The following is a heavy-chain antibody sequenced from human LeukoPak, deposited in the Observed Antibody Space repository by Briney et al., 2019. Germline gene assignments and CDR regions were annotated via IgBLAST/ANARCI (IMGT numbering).Heavy chain of an antibody. CDR3: TRDSGTYSWFDP. Sequence: GGSLRLSCVASGFTFSDSAIHWVRQSSGKGLEWIGHMDKEANLYATALAASVKGRFTVSRDDSKNTAYLHMNSLKTEDTALYYCTRDSGTYSWFDPWGQGTLVTVSS. J-gene: IGHJ5*02. CDR2: MDKEANLYAT. V-gene: IGHV3-73*01. CDR1: GFTFSDSA. D-gene: IGHD1-26*01.